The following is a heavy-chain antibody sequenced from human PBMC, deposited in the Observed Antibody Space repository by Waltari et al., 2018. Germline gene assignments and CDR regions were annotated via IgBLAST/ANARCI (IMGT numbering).Heavy chain of an antibody. D-gene: IGHD3-10*01. J-gene: IGHJ6*03. CDR2: INHSGSN. CDR1: GGSFSGYY. V-gene: IGHV4-34*01. Sequence: QVQLQQWGAGLLKPSETLSLTCAVYGGSFSGYYWSWIRQPPGKGLEWIGEINHSGSNNYNPSLKSRVTISVDTSKNQFSLKLSSVTAADTAVYYCARQLWFGQYYYYMDVWGKGTTVTVSS. CDR3: ARQLWFGQYYYYMDV.